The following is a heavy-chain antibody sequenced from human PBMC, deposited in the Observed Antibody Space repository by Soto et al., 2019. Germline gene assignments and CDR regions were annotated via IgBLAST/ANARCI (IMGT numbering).Heavy chain of an antibody. CDR1: GYTFTSYA. D-gene: IGHD3-10*01. CDR2: INAGNGNT. Sequence: QVQLVQSGAEVKKPGASVKVSCKASGYTFTSYAMHWVRQAPGQRLEWMGWINAGNGNTKYSQKFQGRVTITRDTXASTAYMERSSLRSEDTAVYYCARGPGGPKGYFDLWGRGTLVTVSS. J-gene: IGHJ2*01. V-gene: IGHV1-3*01. CDR3: ARGPGGPKGYFDL.